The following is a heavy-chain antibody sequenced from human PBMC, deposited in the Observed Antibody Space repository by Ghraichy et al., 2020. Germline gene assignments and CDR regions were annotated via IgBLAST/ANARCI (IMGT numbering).Heavy chain of an antibody. J-gene: IGHJ6*03. D-gene: IGHD2-2*01. Sequence: GGSLRLSCAASGFTFDDYAMHWVRQAPGKGLEWVSLISWDGGSTYYADSVKGRFTISRDNSKNSLYLHMNSLRAEDTALYYCAKNGPPDAISYYYYYMDVWGRGTTVTVSS. CDR1: GFTFDDYA. V-gene: IGHV3-43D*03. CDR2: ISWDGGST. CDR3: AKNGPPDAISYYYYYMDV.